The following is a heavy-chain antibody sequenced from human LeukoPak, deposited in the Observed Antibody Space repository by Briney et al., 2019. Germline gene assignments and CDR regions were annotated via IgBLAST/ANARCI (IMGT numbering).Heavy chain of an antibody. Sequence: GGSLRLSCAASGFALSSHWMTWVRQVPGRGPEWVANVNRDGSETYYLDSVEGRFTISKDNAKNSLYLQMNSLRAEDTALYHCARNNGMDVWGQGTTVIVSS. CDR1: GFALSSHW. J-gene: IGHJ6*02. CDR2: VNRDGSET. V-gene: IGHV3-7*03. CDR3: ARNNGMDV.